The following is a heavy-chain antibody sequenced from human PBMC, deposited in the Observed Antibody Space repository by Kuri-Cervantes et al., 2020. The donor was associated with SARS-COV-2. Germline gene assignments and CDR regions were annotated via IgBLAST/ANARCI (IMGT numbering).Heavy chain of an antibody. J-gene: IGHJ6*03. V-gene: IGHV3-30*02. CDR2: IRYDGSNK. Sequence: LSLTCAASGFTFSSYGMHWVRQAPGKGLEWVAFIRYDGSNKYYADSVKGRFTISRDNSKNTLYLQMNSLRAEDTAVYYCARADGFGELLYYYYMDVWGKGTTVTVSS. CDR1: GFTFSSYG. D-gene: IGHD3-10*01. CDR3: ARADGFGELLYYYYMDV.